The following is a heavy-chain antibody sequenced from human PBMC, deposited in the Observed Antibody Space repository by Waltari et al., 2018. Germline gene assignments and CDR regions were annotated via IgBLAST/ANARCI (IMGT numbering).Heavy chain of an antibody. Sequence: QVQLQESGPGLVKPSETLSLTCTVPGCSISSYSWSWIRKPAGKGLEWIGRIYTSESTNYNPYHRSRVTMSLDTSKNHFSLTLSSVTAADTAVYYCARVFWTSASSGVSFLDPWGQGTLVTVSS. CDR1: GCSISSYS. V-gene: IGHV4-4*07. CDR3: ARVFWTSASSGVSFLDP. CDR2: IYTSEST. J-gene: IGHJ5*02. D-gene: IGHD3-3*01.